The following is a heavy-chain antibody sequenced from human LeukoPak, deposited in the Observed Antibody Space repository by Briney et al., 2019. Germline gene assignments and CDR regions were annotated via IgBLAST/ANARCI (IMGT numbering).Heavy chain of an antibody. V-gene: IGHV4-61*01. CDR2: IYHSGNT. CDR3: ARTTIFGVIQFDP. D-gene: IGHD3-3*01. J-gene: IGHJ5*02. Sequence: SETLSLTCTVSGGSVSSGSSFWSWIRQPPGKGLEWIGYIYHSGNTNYNPSLKSRVTISVDTSKSQFSLKLNSVTAADTAVYYCARTTIFGVIQFDPWGQGTLVTVSS. CDR1: GGSVSSGSSF.